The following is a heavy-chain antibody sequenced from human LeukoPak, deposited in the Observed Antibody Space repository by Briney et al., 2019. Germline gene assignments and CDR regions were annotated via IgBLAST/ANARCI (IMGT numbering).Heavy chain of an antibody. CDR1: GGSFSGYY. CDR3: ARGLDFWLDY. CDR2: INHSGST. V-gene: IGHV4-34*01. D-gene: IGHD3-3*01. J-gene: IGHJ4*02. Sequence: PSETLSLTCAVYGGSFSGYYWSWIRQPPGKGLESIGEINHSGSTNYNPSLKSRVTISVDTSKNQFSLKLSSVTAADTAVYYCARGLDFWLDYWGQGTLVTVSS.